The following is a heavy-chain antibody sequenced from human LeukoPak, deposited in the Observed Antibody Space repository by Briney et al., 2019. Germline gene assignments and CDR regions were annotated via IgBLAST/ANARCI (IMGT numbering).Heavy chain of an antibody. Sequence: GGSLRLSCAASGFTFSSYWMSWVRQAPGKGLEWVANIKQDGSEKYYVDSVKGRFTISRDNAKNSLYLQMNSLRAEDTAVYYCARERLYNWNDGATDYWGQGTLVTVSS. J-gene: IGHJ4*02. V-gene: IGHV3-7*01. CDR1: GFTFSSYW. CDR3: ARERLYNWNDGATDY. CDR2: IKQDGSEK. D-gene: IGHD1-20*01.